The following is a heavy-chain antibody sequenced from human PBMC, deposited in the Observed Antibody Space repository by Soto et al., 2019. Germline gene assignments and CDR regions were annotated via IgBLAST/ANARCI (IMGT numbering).Heavy chain of an antibody. CDR2: ISYSGST. CDR3: ATMGTPATGLYFFDY. V-gene: IGHV4-30-4*01. J-gene: IGHJ4*02. Sequence: PSETLSLTCTVSGDSISSNNWWSWVRQPPGKGLEWIGFISYSGSTYYSTSLKSRVTISVDTSKSQFSLNLSFVTAADTAVYYCATMGTPATGLYFFDYWGQGSLVTVSS. D-gene: IGHD2-15*01. CDR1: GDSISSNNW.